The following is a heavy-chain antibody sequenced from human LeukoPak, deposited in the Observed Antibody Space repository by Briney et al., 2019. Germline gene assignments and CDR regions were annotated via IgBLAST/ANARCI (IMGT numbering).Heavy chain of an antibody. CDR1: GFTFSSYG. CDR3: AGGDSSGYYPIDY. J-gene: IGHJ4*02. D-gene: IGHD3-22*01. CDR2: ISSSGGTI. V-gene: IGHV3-48*04. Sequence: PGRSLRLSCAASGFTFSSYGMHWVRQAPGKGLEWVSYISSSGGTIYYADSVKGRFTISRDNAKNSLYLQMNSLRAEDTAVYYCAGGDSSGYYPIDYWGQGTLVTVSS.